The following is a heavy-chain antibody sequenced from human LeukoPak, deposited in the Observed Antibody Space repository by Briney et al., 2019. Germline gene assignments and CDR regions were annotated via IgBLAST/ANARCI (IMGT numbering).Heavy chain of an antibody. CDR3: SGVRGLGWFDP. Sequence: SETLSLTCTVSGGSISSSSYYWGWIRQPPGKGLEWIGSIYYSGSTYYNPSLKSRVTISVDTSKNQFSLKLSSVTAADTAVYYCSGVRGLGWFDPWGQGTLVTVSP. CDR1: GGSISSSSYY. D-gene: IGHD3-10*01. CDR2: IYYSGST. V-gene: IGHV4-39*01. J-gene: IGHJ5*02.